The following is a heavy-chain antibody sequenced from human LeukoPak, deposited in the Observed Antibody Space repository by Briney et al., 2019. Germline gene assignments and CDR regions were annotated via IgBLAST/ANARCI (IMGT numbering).Heavy chain of an antibody. Sequence: GGSLRLSCAASGFTFSSYSMNWVRQAPGKGLEWVSSISSSSSYIYYADSVKGRFTISRDNAKNSLYLQMNSLRAEDTAVYYCARDHYGSGRNYYYMDVWGKGTTVTVSS. D-gene: IGHD3-10*01. CDR1: GFTFSSYS. V-gene: IGHV3-21*01. CDR3: ARDHYGSGRNYYYMDV. CDR2: ISSSSSYI. J-gene: IGHJ6*03.